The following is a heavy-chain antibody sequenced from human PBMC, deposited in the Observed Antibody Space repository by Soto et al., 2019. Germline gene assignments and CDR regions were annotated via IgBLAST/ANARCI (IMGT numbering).Heavy chain of an antibody. Sequence: ASVKVSCKASGYTFTSYAMDWVRQAPGQRLEWMGWINAGNGNTKYSQKFQGRVTITADKSTSTAYMELSSLRSEDTAVYYCARWSELQQPPDYWGQGTLVTVSS. J-gene: IGHJ4*02. D-gene: IGHD6-13*01. V-gene: IGHV1-3*01. CDR1: GYTFTSYA. CDR2: INAGNGNT. CDR3: ARWSELQQPPDY.